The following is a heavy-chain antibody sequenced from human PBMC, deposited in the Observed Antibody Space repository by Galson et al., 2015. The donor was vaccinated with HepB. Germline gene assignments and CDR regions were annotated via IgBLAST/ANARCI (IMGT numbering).Heavy chain of an antibody. CDR2: ISSSSSYI. CDR1: GFTFSSYS. Sequence: SLRLSCAASGFTFSSYSMNWVRQAPGKGLEWVSSISSSSSYIYYADSVKGRFTISRDNAKNSLYLQMNSLRAEDTAVYYCARDGENYYGSGIYFDYWGQGTLVTVSS. CDR3: ARDGENYYGSGIYFDY. D-gene: IGHD3-10*01. V-gene: IGHV3-21*01. J-gene: IGHJ4*02.